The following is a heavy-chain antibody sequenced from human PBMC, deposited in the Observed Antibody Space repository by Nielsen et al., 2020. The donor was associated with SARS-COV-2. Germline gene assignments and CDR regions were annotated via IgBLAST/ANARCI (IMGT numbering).Heavy chain of an antibody. J-gene: IGHJ4*02. D-gene: IGHD4-17*01. CDR3: ARGGFGYGDYVGVAY. CDR2: ISYDGSNK. CDR1: GFTFSSYA. V-gene: IGHV3-30*14. Sequence: GGSLRLSCAASGFTFSSYAMHWVRQAPGKGLEWVAVISYDGSNKYYADSVKGRFTISRDNSKNTLYLQMNSLRAEDTAVYYCARGGFGYGDYVGVAYWGQGTLVTVSS.